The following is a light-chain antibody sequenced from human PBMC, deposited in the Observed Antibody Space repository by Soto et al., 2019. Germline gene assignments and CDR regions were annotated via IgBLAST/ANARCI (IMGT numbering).Light chain of an antibody. CDR1: QSVSSNY. CDR2: GAS. J-gene: IGKJ5*01. CDR3: QQSYSIPVT. Sequence: EIVLTQSPGTLSLSPGERATLSCRASQSVSSNYLAWYQQTPGQAPRLLIYGASSRATGIPDRFSGSGSGTDFTLTISRLEPEDFATYYCQQSYSIPVTFGQGTRLEIK. V-gene: IGKV3-20*01.